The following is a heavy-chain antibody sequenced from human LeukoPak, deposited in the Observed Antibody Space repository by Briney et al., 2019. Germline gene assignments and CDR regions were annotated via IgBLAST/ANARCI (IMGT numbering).Heavy chain of an antibody. CDR2: IYYSGST. CDR1: GGSISSGGYY. D-gene: IGHD4-17*01. V-gene: IGHV4-31*03. J-gene: IGHJ4*02. Sequence: SETLSLTCTVSGGSISSGGYYWSWIRQHPGKGLEWIGYIYYSGSTYYNPSLKSRVTISVDTSKNQFSLKLSSVTAADTAVYYCARETYSGDYVVLDYRGQGTLVTVSS. CDR3: ARETYSGDYVVLDY.